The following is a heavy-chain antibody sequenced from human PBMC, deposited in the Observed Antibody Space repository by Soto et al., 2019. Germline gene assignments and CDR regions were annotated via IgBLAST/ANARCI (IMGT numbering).Heavy chain of an antibody. V-gene: IGHV1-18*01. D-gene: IGHD5-18*01. CDR2: INAYNGNT. CDR1: GYTFTSYG. Sequence: QVQLVQSGAEVKKPGASVKVSCKASGYTFTSYGISWVRQAPGQGLEWMGWINAYNGNTKYAQRLQGRVTMTTDTATSTAYLELRSLISDDTAVYYCARDQAMAQFDYWGQGTLVTVSS. CDR3: ARDQAMAQFDY. J-gene: IGHJ4*02.